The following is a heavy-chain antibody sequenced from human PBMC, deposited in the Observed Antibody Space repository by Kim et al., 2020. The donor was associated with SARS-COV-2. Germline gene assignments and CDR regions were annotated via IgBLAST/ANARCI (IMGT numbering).Heavy chain of an antibody. J-gene: IGHJ4*02. V-gene: IGHV4-34*01. CDR3: ARGTTLPSYDFWSGYWGYYFDY. Sequence: SETLSLTCAVYGGSFSGYYWSWIRQPPGKGLEWIGEINHSGSTNYNPSLKSRVTISVYTSKNQFSLKLSSVTAADTAVYYCARGTTLPSYDFWSGYWGYYFDYWGQGTLVTVSS. CDR1: GGSFSGYY. CDR2: INHSGST. D-gene: IGHD3-3*01.